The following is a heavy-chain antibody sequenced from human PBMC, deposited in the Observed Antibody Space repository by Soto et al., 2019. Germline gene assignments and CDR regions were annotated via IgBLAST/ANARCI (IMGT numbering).Heavy chain of an antibody. V-gene: IGHV1-8*01. CDR2: MNPNSGNT. D-gene: IGHD3-22*01. CDR1: GYTFTSYD. CDR3: ARGRYYYDSSGLDY. Sequence: QVQLVQSGAEVKKPGASVKVSCKASGYTFTSYDTNWVRQATGQGLEWMGWMNPNSGNTGYAQKFQGRVTMTRNTSISTAYMELSSLRSEDTAVYYCARGRYYYDSSGLDYWGQGTLVTVSS. J-gene: IGHJ4*02.